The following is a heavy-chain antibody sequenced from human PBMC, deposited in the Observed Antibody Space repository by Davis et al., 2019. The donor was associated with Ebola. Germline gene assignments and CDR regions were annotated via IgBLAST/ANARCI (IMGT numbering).Heavy chain of an antibody. CDR3: ARDRITMVRGVIITSDAFDI. CDR2: ISGSGGST. V-gene: IGHV3-23*01. CDR1: GFTFSSYA. Sequence: GGSLRLSCAASGFTFSSYAMSWVRQAPGKGLEWVSAISGSGGSTYYADSVKGRFTISRDNSKNSLYLQMNSLRDEDTAVYYCARDRITMVRGVIITSDAFDIWGQGTMVTVSS. J-gene: IGHJ3*02. D-gene: IGHD3-10*01.